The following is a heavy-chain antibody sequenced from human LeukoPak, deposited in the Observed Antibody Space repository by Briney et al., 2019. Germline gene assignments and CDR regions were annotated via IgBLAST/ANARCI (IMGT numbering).Heavy chain of an antibody. CDR1: GGSISSYY. J-gene: IGHJ4*02. Sequence: SETLSLTCSVSGGSISSYYWSWIRQPPGKGLEWIGYLYYSGSTNSNPSLKSRVTMSVDTSKNQFSLKLRSVTAADTAVYYCARVITMIVVVPDYFDYWGQGTLVTVSS. CDR3: ARVITMIVVVPDYFDY. CDR2: LYYSGST. V-gene: IGHV4-59*01. D-gene: IGHD3-22*01.